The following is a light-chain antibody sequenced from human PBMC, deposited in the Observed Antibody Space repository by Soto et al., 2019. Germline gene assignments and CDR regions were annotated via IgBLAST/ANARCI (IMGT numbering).Light chain of an antibody. CDR2: QVT. CDR1: SSDIGGYYY. V-gene: IGLV2-14*01. Sequence: ALAQPASVSGSPGQSITISCTGTSSDIGGYYYVSWYQHHPGKAPKLIIYQVTNRPSGVSHRFSGSKSGNTASLTISGLQAEDEADYYCTSYSSSSTFYVFGTGTKVTVL. CDR3: TSYSSSSTFYV. J-gene: IGLJ1*01.